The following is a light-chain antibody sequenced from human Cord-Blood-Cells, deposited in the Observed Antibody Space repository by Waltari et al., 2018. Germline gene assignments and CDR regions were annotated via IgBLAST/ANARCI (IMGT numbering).Light chain of an antibody. V-gene: IGKV1-9*01. CDR2: AAS. CDR1: QGISSY. CDR3: QQLNSYPT. J-gene: IGKJ1*01. Sequence: IKLTQSPSSLSASVRDRVTITCRASQGISSYLAWYQQKPGKAPKLLIYAASTLQSGVPSRFSGSGSGTDFTLTISSLQPEDFATYYCQQLNSYPTFGQGTKVEIK.